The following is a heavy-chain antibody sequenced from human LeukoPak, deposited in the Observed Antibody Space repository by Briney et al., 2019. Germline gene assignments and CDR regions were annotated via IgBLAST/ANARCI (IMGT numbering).Heavy chain of an antibody. D-gene: IGHD4-17*01. Sequence: PSETLSLTCAVYGGSFSGYYWSWIRQPPGKGLEWIGEINHSGSTNYNPSLKSRVTISVDTSKNQFSLKLSSVTAADTAVYYCARAYGDYGYYYYYGMDVWGQGTTVTVSS. CDR2: INHSGST. CDR3: ARAYGDYGYYYYYGMDV. J-gene: IGHJ6*02. V-gene: IGHV4-34*01. CDR1: GGSFSGYY.